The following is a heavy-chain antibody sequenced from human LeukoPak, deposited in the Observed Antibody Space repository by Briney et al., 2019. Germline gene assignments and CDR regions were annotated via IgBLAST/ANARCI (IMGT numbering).Heavy chain of an antibody. CDR2: ISGSGGST. CDR3: AKGGCRITIFCPPDY. Sequence: PGGSLRLSCAASGFTFSSYAMSWVRQAPGKGLEWVSAISGSGGSTYYADSVKGRLTISRDNSKNTLYLQMNSLRAEDTAVYYCAKGGCRITIFCPPDYWGQGTLVTVSS. CDR1: GFTFSSYA. J-gene: IGHJ4*02. D-gene: IGHD3-9*01. V-gene: IGHV3-23*01.